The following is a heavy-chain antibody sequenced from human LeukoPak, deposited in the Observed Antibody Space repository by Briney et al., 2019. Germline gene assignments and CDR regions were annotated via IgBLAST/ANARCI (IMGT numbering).Heavy chain of an antibody. V-gene: IGHV1-18*01. CDR2: IGTENAYT. CDR1: GYTFNTYG. D-gene: IGHD5-24*01. J-gene: IGHJ4*02. Sequence: EASVKLSCTASGYTFNTYGISWVRQAPGQGLEWMGWIGTENAYTIYAEKFQGRVTMTTDTSTTTVHMELRSLRSDDTAVYYCARDRERGFDYWGQGSLVTVSS. CDR3: ARDRERGFDY.